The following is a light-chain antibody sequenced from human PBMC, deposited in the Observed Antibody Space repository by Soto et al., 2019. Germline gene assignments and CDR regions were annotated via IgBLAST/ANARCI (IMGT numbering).Light chain of an antibody. CDR1: QRISSF. Sequence: DIQMTQSPSSLSASVGDRVTISCRASQRISSFVHWYQYKPGTAPKLVIYAASSLATGVPSRFSGSGSGTDSTLTITNLQPEHFATYFCQQGYIAPFTFGPGTKVDL. CDR2: AAS. J-gene: IGKJ3*01. V-gene: IGKV1-39*01. CDR3: QQGYIAPFT.